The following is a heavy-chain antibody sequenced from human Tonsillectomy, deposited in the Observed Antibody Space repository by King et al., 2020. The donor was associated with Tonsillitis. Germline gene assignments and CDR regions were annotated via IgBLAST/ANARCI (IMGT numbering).Heavy chain of an antibody. D-gene: IGHD3-3*01. J-gene: IGHJ4*02. CDR2: IRYDGSNQ. V-gene: IGHV3-30*02. CDR1: GFPFSTYG. CDR3: AKGKSNYDFWSGLDY. Sequence: VQLVESGGGVVQPGGSLRLSCAASGFPFSTYGMHWVRQAPGKGLEWLAFIRYDGSNQYFADSVKGRLTISRDNSKNTLYLQMNSLRAEDTAIYYCAKGKSNYDFWSGLDYWGQGTLVTVSS.